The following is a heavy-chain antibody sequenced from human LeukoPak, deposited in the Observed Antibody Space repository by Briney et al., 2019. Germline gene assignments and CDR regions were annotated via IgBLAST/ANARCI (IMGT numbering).Heavy chain of an antibody. CDR3: AKDVIHHLDSSGYGDY. Sequence: PGRSLRLSCAASGFTFDDYAMHWVRQAPGKGLEWVSGISWNSGSIGYADSVKGRFTISRDNAKNSLYLQMNSLRAEDTALYYCAKDVIHHLDSSGYGDYWGQGTLVTVSS. V-gene: IGHV3-9*01. D-gene: IGHD3-22*01. J-gene: IGHJ4*02. CDR2: ISWNSGSI. CDR1: GFTFDDYA.